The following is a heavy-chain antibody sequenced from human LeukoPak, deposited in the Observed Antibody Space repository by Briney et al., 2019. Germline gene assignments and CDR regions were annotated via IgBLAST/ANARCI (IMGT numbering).Heavy chain of an antibody. D-gene: IGHD3-10*01. CDR2: INKDGSAK. Sequence: GGSLRLSCAASGFTFSSYWMSWVRQAPGKGLEWVSHINKDGSAKYYVDSVKGRFTISRDNAKNSLYLQMNSLRAEDTAVYYCGTREIRGVIIIWGQGTLVTVSS. J-gene: IGHJ4*02. CDR1: GFTFSSYW. CDR3: GTREIRGVIII. V-gene: IGHV3-7*01.